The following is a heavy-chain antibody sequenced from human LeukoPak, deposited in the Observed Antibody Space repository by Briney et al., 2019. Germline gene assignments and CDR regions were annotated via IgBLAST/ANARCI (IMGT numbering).Heavy chain of an antibody. CDR2: IKQDGSEK. D-gene: IGHD3-3*01. CDR3: ASNPGVGLFYYFDY. V-gene: IGHV3-7*01. J-gene: IGHJ4*02. Sequence: GGSLRLSCAASGFTFSSYWMSWVRQAPGKGLEWVANIKQDGSEKYYVDSVKGRFTISRDNAKNSLYLQMNSLRAEDTAVYYCASNPGVGLFYYFDYWGQGTLVTVSS. CDR1: GFTFSSYW.